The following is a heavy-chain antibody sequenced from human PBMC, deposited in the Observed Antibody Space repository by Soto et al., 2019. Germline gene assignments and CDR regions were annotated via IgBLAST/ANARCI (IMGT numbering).Heavy chain of an antibody. Sequence: EVQLLESGGGLVQHGGSLRLSCAASGFNFSSYAMSWVRQAPGKGLEWVSAISGSGGSTYYADSVKGRFTISRDNSKNTLDLQMNSLRAEDTAVYYCAKQPGPVAGTGWFDPWGQGTLVTVSS. J-gene: IGHJ5*02. CDR1: GFNFSSYA. V-gene: IGHV3-23*01. D-gene: IGHD6-19*01. CDR2: ISGSGGST. CDR3: AKQPGPVAGTGWFDP.